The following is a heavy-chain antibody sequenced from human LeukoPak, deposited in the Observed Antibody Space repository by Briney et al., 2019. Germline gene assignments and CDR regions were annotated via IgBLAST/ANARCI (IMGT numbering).Heavy chain of an antibody. CDR2: VSFSGIT. J-gene: IGHJ6*03. D-gene: IGHD6-6*01. V-gene: IGHV4-59*01. CDR1: GGSISTYY. CDR3: ARQRIYSSSPFSRRTSDYYYMDV. Sequence: SETLSLTCTVSGGSISTYYWTWIRQPPGKGLEWTGYVSFSGITNYNPSLKSRVTISVDTSKNQFSLKLSSVTAADTAVYFCARQRIYSSSPFSRRTSDYYYMDVWGNGTAVIVSS.